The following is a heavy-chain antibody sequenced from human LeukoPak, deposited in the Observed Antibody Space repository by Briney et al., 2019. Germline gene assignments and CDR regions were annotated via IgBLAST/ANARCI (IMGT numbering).Heavy chain of an antibody. J-gene: IGHJ6*02. Sequence: ASVKVSCKASGGTFSSYTISWVRQAPGQGLEWMGRIIPILGIANYAQKFQGRVTITAGKPTSTAYMELSSLRSEDTAVYYCARGLGYYDSSGYYYDNYYGMDVWGQGTTVTVSS. CDR2: IIPILGIA. V-gene: IGHV1-69*02. D-gene: IGHD3-22*01. CDR3: ARGLGYYDSSGYYYDNYYGMDV. CDR1: GGTFSSYT.